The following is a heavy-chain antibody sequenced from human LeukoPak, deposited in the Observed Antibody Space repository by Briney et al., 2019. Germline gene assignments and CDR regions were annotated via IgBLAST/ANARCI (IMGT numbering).Heavy chain of an antibody. CDR1: GFTFSNHG. CDR3: ARYYYGSGTSFDP. V-gene: IGHV3-30*02. Sequence: GGSLRLSCEASGFTFSNHGMHWVRQAPGKGLEWVAFIRYDGSNKYYGDSMKGRFTISRDNSKNTLYLQMNSLRAEDTAVFYCARYYYGSGTSFDPWGQGTLVAVSS. J-gene: IGHJ5*02. CDR2: IRYDGSNK. D-gene: IGHD3-10*01.